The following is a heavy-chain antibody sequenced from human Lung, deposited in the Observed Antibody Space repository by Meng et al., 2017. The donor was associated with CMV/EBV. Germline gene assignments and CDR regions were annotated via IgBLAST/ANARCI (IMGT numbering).Heavy chain of an antibody. CDR3: ARSILSNGFDAFDI. J-gene: IGHJ3*02. CDR2: IYSGGTT. Sequence: GESLKISCEASGFIVSSTYMSWVRQAPGKGLEWVSVIYSGGTTFKANSVKGRFTISRDNSKNKLFLQMNRLRAEDTAVYYCARSILSNGFDAFDIWGQGAMVTVSS. D-gene: IGHD2/OR15-2a*01. CDR1: GFIVSSTY. V-gene: IGHV3-53*01.